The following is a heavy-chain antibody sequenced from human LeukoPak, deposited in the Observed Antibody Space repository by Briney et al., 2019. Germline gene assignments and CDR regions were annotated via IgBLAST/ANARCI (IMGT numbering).Heavy chain of an antibody. D-gene: IGHD6-19*01. CDR1: GFTFSSYS. J-gene: IGHJ4*02. Sequence: GGSLRLSCAASGFTFSSYSMNWVRQAPGKGLEWVSCISSSSSTIYYADSVKGRFTISRDNAKNSLYLQMNSLRAEDTAVYYCARESFSGWYYYWGQGTLVTVSS. CDR3: ARESFSGWYYY. CDR2: ISSSSSTI. V-gene: IGHV3-48*01.